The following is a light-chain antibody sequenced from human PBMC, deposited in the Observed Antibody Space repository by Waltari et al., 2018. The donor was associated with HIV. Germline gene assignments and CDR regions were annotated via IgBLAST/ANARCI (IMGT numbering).Light chain of an antibody. CDR2: GAF. CDR3: CSYSNTIAPFYV. V-gene: IGLV2-14*03. J-gene: IGLJ1*01. Sequence: QSALTQPVSVSASPGQSVTLSCPGRNSSVGAFAFFTWFQQRPGQAPKLLIYGAFSPAAGASDRLSGSKSGNTASLTISGLRTEDEGDYYCCSYSNTIAPFYVFGTGT. CDR1: NSSVGAFAF.